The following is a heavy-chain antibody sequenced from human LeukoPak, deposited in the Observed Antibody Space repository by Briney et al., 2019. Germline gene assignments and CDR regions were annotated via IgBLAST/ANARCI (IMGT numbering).Heavy chain of an antibody. J-gene: IGHJ6*02. CDR2: IYYSGSA. CDR3: ARDYYYDSSGSHYYYGMDV. Sequence: SETLSLTCTVSGGSISSGGYYWSWIRQHPGKGLEWIGYIYYSGSAYYNPSFKSRVTISVDTSKNQFSLKLSSVTAADTAVYYCARDYYYDSSGSHYYYGMDVWGQGTTVTVSS. V-gene: IGHV4-31*03. CDR1: GGSISSGGYY. D-gene: IGHD3-22*01.